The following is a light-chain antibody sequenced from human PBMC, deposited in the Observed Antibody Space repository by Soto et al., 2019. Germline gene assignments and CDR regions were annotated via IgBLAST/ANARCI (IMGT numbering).Light chain of an antibody. CDR1: QSLLHSNGYNF. J-gene: IGKJ2*01. Sequence: DIVVTQSPLSLPVTPGEPASISCRSSQSLLHSNGYNFLDWYLQKPGQSPQLLIYLGSNRASGVPDRFSGSGSGTDFTLKISRVEAEDVGVYYCMQALQHPYTFGQGTKLEIK. CDR2: LGS. V-gene: IGKV2-28*01. CDR3: MQALQHPYT.